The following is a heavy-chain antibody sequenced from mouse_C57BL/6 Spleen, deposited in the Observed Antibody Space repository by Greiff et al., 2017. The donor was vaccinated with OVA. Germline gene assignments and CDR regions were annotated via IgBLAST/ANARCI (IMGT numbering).Heavy chain of an antibody. CDR2: IYPSDSET. D-gene: IGHD1-1*01. CDR1: GYTFTSYW. Sequence: VQLQQPGAELVRPGSSVKLSCKASGYTFTSYWMDWVKQRPGQGLEWIGNIYPSDSETHYNQKFKDKATLTVDKSSSTAYMQLSSLTSEDSAVYYCAREGSSYDFDYWGQGTTLTVSS. J-gene: IGHJ2*01. V-gene: IGHV1-61*01. CDR3: AREGSSYDFDY.